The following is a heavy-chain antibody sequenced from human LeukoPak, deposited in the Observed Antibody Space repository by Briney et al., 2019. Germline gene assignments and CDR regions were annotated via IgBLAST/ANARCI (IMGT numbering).Heavy chain of an antibody. CDR1: GFTFSSYW. Sequence: GGSLRLSCAASGFTFSSYWMHWVRQAPGKGLVWVSRINSDGSSTSYADSVKGRFTISRDNSKNSLYLQMNSLRAEDTALYYCAKGGYDPDYYFDCWGQGTLVTVSS. J-gene: IGHJ4*02. CDR2: INSDGSST. CDR3: AKGGYDPDYYFDC. D-gene: IGHD3-16*01. V-gene: IGHV3-74*01.